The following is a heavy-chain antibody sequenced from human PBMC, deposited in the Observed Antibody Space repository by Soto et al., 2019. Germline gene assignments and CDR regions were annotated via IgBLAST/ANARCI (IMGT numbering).Heavy chain of an antibody. CDR1: GGSISSYY. J-gene: IGHJ5*02. CDR2: IYYSGST. D-gene: IGHD3-3*01. V-gene: IGHV4-59*01. CDR3: ARARGGYDFWSGYTNWFDP. Sequence: PSETLSLTCTVSGGSISSYYWSWIRQPPGKGLEWIGYIYYSGSTNYNPSLKSRVTISVDTSKNQFSLKLSSVTAADTAVYYCARARGGYDFWSGYTNWFDPWGQGTLVTVSS.